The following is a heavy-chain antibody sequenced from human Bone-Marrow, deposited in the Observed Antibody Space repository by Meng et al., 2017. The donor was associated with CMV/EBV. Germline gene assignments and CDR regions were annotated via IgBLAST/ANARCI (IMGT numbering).Heavy chain of an antibody. D-gene: IGHD4-11*01. Sequence: GASLKISCAASGFTFSDYTLHWVRQAPGKGLEWVAVISYDGTKKHYADSVKGRFTISRDNSKNTLYLHMSSLRPEDTSVYYCARNPLYTHFDYWGQGTLVTVSS. V-gene: IGHV3-30*04. J-gene: IGHJ4*02. CDR3: ARNPLYTHFDY. CDR1: GFTFSDYT. CDR2: ISYDGTKK.